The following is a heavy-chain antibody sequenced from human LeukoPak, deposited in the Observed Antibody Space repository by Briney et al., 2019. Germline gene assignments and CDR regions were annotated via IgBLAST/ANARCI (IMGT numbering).Heavy chain of an antibody. V-gene: IGHV4-38-2*02. CDR3: AREPPITVPEYYSHY. D-gene: IGHD6-19*01. CDR1: GYSISSGYY. Sequence: PSETLSLTCGVSGYSISSGYYWGWIRQPPGKGLEWIATLYHTGSTYYNPSLKSRVTISLDTSRNQFSLRLSSVTAADTAVYYCAREPPITVPEYYSHYWGQASLASVSS. CDR2: LYHTGST. J-gene: IGHJ4*02.